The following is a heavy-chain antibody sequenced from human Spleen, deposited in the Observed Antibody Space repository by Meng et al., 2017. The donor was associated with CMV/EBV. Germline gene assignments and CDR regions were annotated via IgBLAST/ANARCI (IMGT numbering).Heavy chain of an antibody. Sequence: GGSLRLSCAASGFTVSSNYMSWVRQAPGKGLEWVSVIYSGGSTYYADSVKGRFTISRDNSKNTLYVQMNSLRAEDTAVYYCAKDLRGRGFAGGMDVWGQGTTVTVSS. CDR1: GFTVSSNY. CDR2: IYSGGST. V-gene: IGHV3-53*01. J-gene: IGHJ6*02. CDR3: AKDLRGRGFAGGMDV. D-gene: IGHD3-16*01.